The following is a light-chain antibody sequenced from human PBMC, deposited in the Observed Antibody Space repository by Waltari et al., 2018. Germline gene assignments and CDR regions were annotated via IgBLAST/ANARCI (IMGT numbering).Light chain of an antibody. CDR2: SSS. Sequence: DIQMTQSPSSVSASVGDRVTITCRASQGINSWLAWYQQKPGQAPKLLIYSSSGLQSGVPSRFSGSGSGTDFTLTISSLQPEDFATYYCQQANSFPLTFGGGTKVEIK. V-gene: IGKV1-12*01. J-gene: IGKJ4*01. CDR3: QQANSFPLT. CDR1: QGINSW.